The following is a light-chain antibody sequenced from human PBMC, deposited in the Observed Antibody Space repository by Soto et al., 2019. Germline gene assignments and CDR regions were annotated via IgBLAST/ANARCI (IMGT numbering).Light chain of an antibody. CDR3: SSYGGNNNYVI. V-gene: IGLV2-8*01. J-gene: IGLJ2*01. CDR1: SSDIGAYNY. Sequence: QSALTQPPSASGSPGQSVTISCSGTSSDIGAYNYVSWYQQHPGKAPKLLISEVTKRPSGVPDRFSGSKSGNTASLTVSGLQGDDEADDYCSSYGGNNNYVIFGGGTKLTVL. CDR2: EVT.